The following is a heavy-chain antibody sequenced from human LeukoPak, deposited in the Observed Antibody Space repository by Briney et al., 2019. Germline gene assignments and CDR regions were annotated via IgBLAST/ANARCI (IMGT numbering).Heavy chain of an antibody. D-gene: IGHD1-26*01. J-gene: IGHJ3*02. V-gene: IGHV3-30*01. Sequence: GGSLRLSCAASGFSFSNYAMHWVRQAPGKGLEWVAVISFDATKEYFGKSVKGRFTISRDNSKSTLFLQMHSLRVEDTALYFCARFKVGSNTTQKNAFDIWGRGTVVTVSS. CDR2: ISFDATKE. CDR1: GFSFSNYA. CDR3: ARFKVGSNTTQKNAFDI.